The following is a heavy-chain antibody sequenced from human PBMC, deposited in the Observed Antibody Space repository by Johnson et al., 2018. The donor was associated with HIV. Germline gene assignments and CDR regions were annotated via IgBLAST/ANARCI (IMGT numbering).Heavy chain of an antibody. V-gene: IGHV3-7*01. D-gene: IGHD3-3*01. J-gene: IGHJ3*02. CDR2: IKQDGSEK. Sequence: VQLVESGGGLVKPGVSLRLSCAASGFTFNSYAMSWVRQAPGKGLEWVANIKQDGSEKYYVDSVKGRFTISRDNAKNSLYLQMNSLRAEDTAVYYCARNTRITIFGVVIRHDAFDIWGQGTMVTVSS. CDR1: GFTFNSYA. CDR3: ARNTRITIFGVVIRHDAFDI.